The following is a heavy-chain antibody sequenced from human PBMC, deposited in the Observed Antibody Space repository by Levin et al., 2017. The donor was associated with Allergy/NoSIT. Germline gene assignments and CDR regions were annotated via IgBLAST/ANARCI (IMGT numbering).Heavy chain of an antibody. CDR3: AKDRGYSYGLTDY. CDR2: ISGSGGST. V-gene: IGHV3-23*01. CDR1: GFTFSSYA. J-gene: IGHJ4*02. Sequence: GESLKISCAASGFTFSSYAMSWVRQAPGKGLEWVSAISGSGGSTYYADSVKGRFTISRDNSKNTLYLQMNSLRAEDTAVYYCAKDRGYSYGLTDYWGQGTLVTVSS. D-gene: IGHD5-18*01.